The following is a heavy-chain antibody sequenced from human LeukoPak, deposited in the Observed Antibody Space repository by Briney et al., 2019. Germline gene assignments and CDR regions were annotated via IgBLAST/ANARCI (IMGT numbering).Heavy chain of an antibody. CDR3: AIALAATSVPIDS. Sequence: ASVKVSCKTSGFTFSTSAMQWVRQARGQPLEWIGRIVVGRGNTNYAQKFQGRVTFTRDTSTSTTYMELSGLRSDDTAVYYCAIALAATSVPIDSWGQGTLVTVSS. J-gene: IGHJ5*01. CDR2: IVVGRGNT. CDR1: GFTFSTSA. V-gene: IGHV1-58*02. D-gene: IGHD6-19*01.